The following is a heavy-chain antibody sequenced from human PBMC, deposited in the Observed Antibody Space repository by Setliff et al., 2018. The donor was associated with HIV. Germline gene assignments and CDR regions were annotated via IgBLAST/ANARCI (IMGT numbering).Heavy chain of an antibody. CDR2: IHHSGNT. CDR1: GYSFSSGYY. J-gene: IGHJ6*02. V-gene: IGHV4-38-2*01. D-gene: IGHD3-10*01. Sequence: SETLSLTCPVSGYSFSSGYYWGWIRQPPGRGLEWIGAIHHSGNTYYNPSQKSRVTISVDTSKNLFSLEVNSVTAADTAVYYCARHDITLVRGLVWGQGTTVTVSS. CDR3: ARHDITLVRGLV.